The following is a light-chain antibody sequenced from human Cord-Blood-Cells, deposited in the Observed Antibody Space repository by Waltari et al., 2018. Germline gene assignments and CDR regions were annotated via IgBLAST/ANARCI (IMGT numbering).Light chain of an antibody. J-gene: IGKJ3*01. V-gene: IGKV1-33*01. CDR3: QQYDNLFT. CDR2: DAS. Sequence: DIQMTQSPSSLSASVGDRVTITCQASQDISNYLNWYQQKPGKAPKLLIYDASNLETGVPSRFSGSGSGTDFTFTISSLQPEDIATYYCQQYDNLFTFGPGTEVDIK. CDR1: QDISNY.